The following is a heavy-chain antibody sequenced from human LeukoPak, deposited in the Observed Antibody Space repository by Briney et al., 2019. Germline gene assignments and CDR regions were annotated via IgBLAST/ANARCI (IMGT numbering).Heavy chain of an antibody. CDR3: ARQSGYSDSSGYAQ. J-gene: IGHJ4*02. Sequence: SETLSLTCTVSGGSISTYYWSWIRKPPGKGLEWIGRIHTSGSTNYNPSLKSRVTISVDTSKNQFSLKLSSVTAADRAVYYCARQSGYSDSSGYAQWGQGTLVTVSS. CDR1: GGSISTYY. D-gene: IGHD5-18*01. CDR2: IHTSGST. V-gene: IGHV4-4*08.